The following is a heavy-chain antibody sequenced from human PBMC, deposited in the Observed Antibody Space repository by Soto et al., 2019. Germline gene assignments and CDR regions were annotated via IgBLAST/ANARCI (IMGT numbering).Heavy chain of an antibody. V-gene: IGHV1-46*01. J-gene: IGHJ4*02. CDR1: GYTFTDYY. Sequence: AASVKVSCKASGYTFTDYYVHWVRQAPGQGLEWMGIISPDGGSTRYAQKFQGRVTMTRDTSTSTVYMELSSLRSEDTAIYYCAKAPRGGVIIITTSAHFDYWGQGTLVTVSS. CDR3: AKAPRGGVIIITTSAHFDY. D-gene: IGHD3-3*01. CDR2: ISPDGGST.